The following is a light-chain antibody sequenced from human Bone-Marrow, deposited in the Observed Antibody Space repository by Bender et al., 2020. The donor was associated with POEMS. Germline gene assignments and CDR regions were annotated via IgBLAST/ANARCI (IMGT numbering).Light chain of an antibody. CDR2: KDT. Sequence: SYVVTQPPSVSVAPGQTARITCSGDALSNEYSYWYQQKPGQAPLLVIYKDTERPSGVPERFSGSSSGTTVTLTISGVRAEDEAEYYCQSSDSSSSYQVFGTGTKVTVL. CDR1: ALSNEY. CDR3: QSSDSSSSYQV. V-gene: IGLV3-25*03. J-gene: IGLJ1*01.